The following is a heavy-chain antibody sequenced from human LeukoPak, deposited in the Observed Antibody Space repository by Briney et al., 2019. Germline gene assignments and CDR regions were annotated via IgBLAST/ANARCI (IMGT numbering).Heavy chain of an antibody. V-gene: IGHV1-8*01. D-gene: IGHD2-15*01. CDR2: MNPNSGNT. CDR1: GYTFTSYD. J-gene: IGHJ4*02. Sequence: ASVKVSCKASGYTFTSYDISWVRQATGQGLEWMGWMNPNSGNTGYAQKFQGRVTMTRNTSISTAYMELSSLRAEDTAGYHCARGPESYCSGGSCPLNFDYWGQGTLVTVSS. CDR3: ARGPESYCSGGSCPLNFDY.